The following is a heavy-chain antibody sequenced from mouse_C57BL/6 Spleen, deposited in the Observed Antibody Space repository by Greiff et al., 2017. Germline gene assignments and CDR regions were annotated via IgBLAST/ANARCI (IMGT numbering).Heavy chain of an antibody. CDR3: ARAPTGTSWYFDV. J-gene: IGHJ1*03. D-gene: IGHD4-1*01. V-gene: IGHV3-8*01. CDR2: ISYSGST. CDR1: GYSITSDY. Sequence: EVQLQQSGPGLAKPSQTLSLTCSVTGYSITSDYWNWIRKFPGNKLEYMGYISYSGSTYYNPSLKSRISITRDTSKNQYYLQLNSVTTEDTATYYWARAPTGTSWYFDVWGTGTTVTVSS.